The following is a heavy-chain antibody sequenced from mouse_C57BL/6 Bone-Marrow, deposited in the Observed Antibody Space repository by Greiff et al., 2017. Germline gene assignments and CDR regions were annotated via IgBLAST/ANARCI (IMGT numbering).Heavy chain of an antibody. D-gene: IGHD1-1*01. CDR3: TRGPNYYGSSYPYFDY. CDR1: GFTFSDAW. Sequence: EVQRVESGGGLVQPGGSMKLSCAASGFTFSDAWMDWVRQSPEKGLEWVAEIRNKANNHATYYAESVKGRFTISRDDSKSSVYLQMNSLRAEDTGIYYCTRGPNYYGSSYPYFDYWGQGTTLTVSS. J-gene: IGHJ2*01. CDR2: IRNKANNHAT. V-gene: IGHV6-6*01.